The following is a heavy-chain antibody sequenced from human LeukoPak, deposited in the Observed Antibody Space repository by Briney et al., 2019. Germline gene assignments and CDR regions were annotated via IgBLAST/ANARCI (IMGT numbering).Heavy chain of an antibody. D-gene: IGHD3-22*01. J-gene: IGHJ4*02. V-gene: IGHV4-30-4*01. Sequence: SETLSLTCTVSGGSISGDYYWSWIRQPPGKGLEWIGYIYDSGSTYYNPSLKSRVTISVDTSKNQFSLKLSSVTAADTAVYYCARDRGWLHYYDSSGCHFDYWGQGTLVTVSS. CDR3: ARDRGWLHYYDSSGCHFDY. CDR2: IYDSGST. CDR1: GGSISGDYY.